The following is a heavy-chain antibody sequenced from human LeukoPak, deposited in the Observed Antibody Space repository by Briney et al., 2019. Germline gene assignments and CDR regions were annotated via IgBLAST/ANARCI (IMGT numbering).Heavy chain of an antibody. CDR2: ISGSGDTT. J-gene: IGHJ4*02. CDR1: GFTFRSFA. Sequence: GGSLRLSCAASGFTFRSFAMSWVRQAPGKGLEWVASISGSGDTTYYTDSVKGRSTVSRDNSENTLSLQMSSLRAEDTAVYYCAKISVGTLGGILVISDWGQGNLVTVSS. D-gene: IGHD3-16*02. CDR3: AKISVGTLGGILVISD. V-gene: IGHV3-23*01.